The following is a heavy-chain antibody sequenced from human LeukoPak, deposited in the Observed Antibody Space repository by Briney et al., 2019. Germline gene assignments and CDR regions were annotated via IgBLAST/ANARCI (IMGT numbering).Heavy chain of an antibody. CDR3: AREWSGFGELPDY. Sequence: GGSLRLSCVVSGFTFSSYAMSWVRQAPGKGLVWVSRINSDGSSTSYADSVKGRFTISRDNAKNTLYLQMNSLRVEDTAVYYCAREWSGFGELPDYWGQGTLVTVSS. J-gene: IGHJ4*02. CDR1: GFTFSSYA. D-gene: IGHD3-10*01. CDR2: INSDGSST. V-gene: IGHV3-74*01.